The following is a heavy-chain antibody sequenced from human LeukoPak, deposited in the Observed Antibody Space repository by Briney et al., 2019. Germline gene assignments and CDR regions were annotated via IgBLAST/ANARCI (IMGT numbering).Heavy chain of an antibody. D-gene: IGHD3-22*01. CDR1: GGSISGYY. CDR2: IYPSGST. V-gene: IGHV4-59*08. Sequence: SETLSLTCTVSGGSISGYYWSWIRQPPGKGLEWMGYIYPSGSTNYNPSLKSRLTISVDTSNKQFSLNLRSVTAADTAVYYCARHYYDISGSYSFDYWGQGALVTVSS. CDR3: ARHYYDISGSYSFDY. J-gene: IGHJ4*02.